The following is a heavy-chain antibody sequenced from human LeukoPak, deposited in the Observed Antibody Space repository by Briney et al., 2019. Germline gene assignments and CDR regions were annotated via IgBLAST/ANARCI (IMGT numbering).Heavy chain of an antibody. V-gene: IGHV1-18*01. CDR3: ARLGDGYYYDSSGYPPDY. D-gene: IGHD3-22*01. Sequence: ASVKVSCKASGYTFTSYGISWVRQAPGQGLEWMGWISAYNGNTNYAQKLQGRVTITTDTSTSTAYIELRSLRSDDTAVYYCARLGDGYYYDSSGYPPDYWGQGTLVTVSS. CDR2: ISAYNGNT. J-gene: IGHJ4*02. CDR1: GYTFTSYG.